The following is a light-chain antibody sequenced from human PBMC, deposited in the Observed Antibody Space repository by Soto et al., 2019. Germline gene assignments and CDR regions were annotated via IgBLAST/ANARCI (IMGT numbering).Light chain of an antibody. J-gene: IGLJ2*01. CDR3: GTWDSSLSAVL. V-gene: IGLV1-51*01. Sequence: QSVLTQPPSVSAAPGQKVTISCSGASSNIGNNYVSWYQQLPGTAPKLLIYETSNRPSGIPDRFSGSKSGTSATLGITGLQTGDEADYYCGTWDSSLSAVLFGGGTKLTV. CDR1: SSNIGNNY. CDR2: ETS.